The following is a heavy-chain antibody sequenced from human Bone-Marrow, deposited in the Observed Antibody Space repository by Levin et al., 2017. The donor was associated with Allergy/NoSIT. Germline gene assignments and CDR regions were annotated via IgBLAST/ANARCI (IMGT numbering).Heavy chain of an antibody. CDR2: MNPNSGNT. Sequence: ASVKVSCKASGYTFTSYDINWVRRATGQGLEWMGWMNPNSGNTGYAQTFQGRVTMTRNTSISTAYMELNSLRSEDTAVYYCARGRYCTTGACPYYFDYWGQGTLVTVSS. V-gene: IGHV1-8*01. CDR3: ARGRYCTTGACPYYFDY. J-gene: IGHJ4*02. CDR1: GYTFTSYD. D-gene: IGHD2-8*01.